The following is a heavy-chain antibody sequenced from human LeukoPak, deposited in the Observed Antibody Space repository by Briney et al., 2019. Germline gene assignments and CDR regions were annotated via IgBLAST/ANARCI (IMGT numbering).Heavy chain of an antibody. CDR2: ISAYNGNT. Sequence: ASVKVSCKASGYTFTSYGISWVRQAPGQGLEWMGWISAYNGNTNYAQKLQGRVTMTTDTSTSTAYMELRSLRSDDTAVYYCAKAVAGRYYYGMDVWGQGTTVTVSS. J-gene: IGHJ6*02. CDR1: GYTFTSYG. D-gene: IGHD6-19*01. V-gene: IGHV1-18*01. CDR3: AKAVAGRYYYGMDV.